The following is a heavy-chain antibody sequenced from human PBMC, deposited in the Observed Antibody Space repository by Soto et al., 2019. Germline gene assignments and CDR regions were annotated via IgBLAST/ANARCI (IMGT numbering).Heavy chain of an antibody. D-gene: IGHD4-17*01. V-gene: IGHV3-23*01. CDR3: AHPRGYGVFDAVDI. CDR2: ISNTGGST. Sequence: EVQLLESGGGLVQPGGSLRLSCAASGFIFSTYAMNWVRQAPGKGLECVSAISNTGGSTFYAESVRGRFTISRDNSINPLYLQMTSLRTEDTAVYYCAHPRGYGVFDAVDIWGQGTMVTVSS. CDR1: GFIFSTYA. J-gene: IGHJ3*02.